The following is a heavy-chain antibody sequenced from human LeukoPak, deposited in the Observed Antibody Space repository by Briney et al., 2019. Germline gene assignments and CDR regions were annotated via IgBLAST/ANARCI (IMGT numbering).Heavy chain of an antibody. J-gene: IGHJ3*02. CDR3: ARSTLQVALDI. CDR2: INPSGGST. V-gene: IGHV1-46*01. Sequence: ASVKVSYKASGYTFTSYYMHWVRQAPGQGLEWMGIINPSGGSTSYAQKFQGRVTMTRDTSTSTVYMELSSLRSEDTAVYYCARSTLQVALDIWGQGTMVTVSS. CDR1: GYTFTSYY.